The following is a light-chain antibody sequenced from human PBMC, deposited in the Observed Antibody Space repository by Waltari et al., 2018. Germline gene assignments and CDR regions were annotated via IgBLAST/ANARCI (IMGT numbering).Light chain of an antibody. V-gene: IGLV2-14*01. J-gene: IGLJ2*01. CDR3: SSYTSSSTLV. CDR1: SSDIRGYNY. CDR2: EVS. Sequence: QSALTQPASVSGSPGKSITISCTGPSSDIRGYNYVFWYQQPPGKAPKLTIYEVSHRPSGVSDRFSGSKSGNTASLTISGLQAEDEADYYCSSYTSSSTLVFGGGTKVTVL.